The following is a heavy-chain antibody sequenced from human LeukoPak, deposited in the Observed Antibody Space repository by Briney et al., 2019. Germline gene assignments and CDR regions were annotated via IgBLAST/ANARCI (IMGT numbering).Heavy chain of an antibody. Sequence: SETLFLTCAVSGGSVRSDDCWGWIRQPPGKGLEWIGSISNRGSPYYNPSLKSRVTMSVDMPNNQFSLRLSSVTAADTAVYYCARDGGFYYTASPNSWFDPWGQGTLVTVSS. V-gene: IGHV4-38-2*02. CDR2: ISNRGSP. CDR3: ARDGGFYYTASPNSWFDP. J-gene: IGHJ5*02. CDR1: GGSVRSDDC. D-gene: IGHD2-15*01.